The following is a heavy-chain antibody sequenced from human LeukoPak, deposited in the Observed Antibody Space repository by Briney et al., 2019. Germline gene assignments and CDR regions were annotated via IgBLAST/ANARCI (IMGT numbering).Heavy chain of an antibody. V-gene: IGHV3-72*01. J-gene: IGHJ3*02. CDR1: GFTFSDHY. CDR3: ARGGRYLPLDT. CDR2: TRNKANRYTT. D-gene: IGHD3-10*01. Sequence: PGGSLRLSCAASGFTFSDHYMDWVRQAPGKGLEWVGRTRNKANRYTTEYAASVKGRFTISRDDSKNSLYLQINSLKTEDTAVYYCARGGRYLPLDTWGQGTMVTVSS.